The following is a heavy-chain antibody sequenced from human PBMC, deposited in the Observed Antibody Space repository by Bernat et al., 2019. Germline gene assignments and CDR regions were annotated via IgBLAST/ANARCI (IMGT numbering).Heavy chain of an antibody. Sequence: QVQLQESGPGLVKPSGTLSLTCAVSGGSVSSSNWWSWVRQPPGKGLEWIGEIHHSGNTNYNPSLKSRATISVDKSKNQFSLKLSSVTAADTAVYYCAREYSSSREFDYWGQGILVTVSS. CDR3: AREYSSSREFDY. CDR1: GGSVSSSNW. J-gene: IGHJ4*02. CDR2: IHHSGNT. D-gene: IGHD6-13*01. V-gene: IGHV4-4*02.